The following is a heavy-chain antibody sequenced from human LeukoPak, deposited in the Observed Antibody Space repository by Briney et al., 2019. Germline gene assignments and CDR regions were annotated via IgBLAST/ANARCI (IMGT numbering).Heavy chain of an antibody. CDR1: GYSFTNYW. V-gene: IGHV5-51*01. CDR3: ARRGYDSRGYHFYFDY. Sequence: GESLKISCKASGYSFTNYWIGWVRQMPGKGLEWMGIIYPGTSDTKYSPSFQGHVTVSADKSISTAYLQWSSLKASDTAMYYCARRGYDSRGYHFYFDYWGQGTLVTVSS. CDR2: IYPGTSDT. D-gene: IGHD3-22*01. J-gene: IGHJ4*02.